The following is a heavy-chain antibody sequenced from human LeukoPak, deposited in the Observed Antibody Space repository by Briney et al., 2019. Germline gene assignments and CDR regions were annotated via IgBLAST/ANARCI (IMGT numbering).Heavy chain of an antibody. CDR3: ASGRQLGY. J-gene: IGHJ4*02. V-gene: IGHV3-7*01. CDR1: GFTFSNYW. Sequence: QPGGSLRLSCAASGFTFSNYWMSWVRQAPGKGLEWVANIKQDGSEKYYVDSVKGRFTISRDNDKNSLYLQMNSLRAVDAAVYYCASGRQLGYWGQGTLVTVSS. D-gene: IGHD6-13*01. CDR2: IKQDGSEK.